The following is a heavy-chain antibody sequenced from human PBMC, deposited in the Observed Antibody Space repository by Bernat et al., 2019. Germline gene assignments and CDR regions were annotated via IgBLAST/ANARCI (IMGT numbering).Heavy chain of an antibody. J-gene: IGHJ3*02. CDR1: GFTVSSNY. CDR2: IYSGGST. D-gene: IGHD3-22*01. CDR3: ARAYYYDSSGYFGAFDI. Sequence: EVQLVESGGGLVQPGGSLRLSCAASGFTVSSNYMSWVRQAPGKGLEWVSVIYSGGSTYYADSVKGRFTISRDKSKNTLYLQMNSLRAEDTAVYYCARAYYYDSSGYFGAFDIWGQGTMVTVSS. V-gene: IGHV3-66*01.